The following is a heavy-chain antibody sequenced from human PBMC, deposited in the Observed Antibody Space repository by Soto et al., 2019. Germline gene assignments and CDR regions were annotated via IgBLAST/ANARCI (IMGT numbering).Heavy chain of an antibody. V-gene: IGHV3-23*01. CDR2: ISGSGDST. D-gene: IGHD4-17*01. J-gene: IGHJ2*01. Sequence: EVQLLESGGGLVQPGGSLRLSCAASGFTFSSYAMSWVRQAPGKGLEWVSAISGSGDSTYYADSVKGRFTISRDNSKNAQYLQMNSLRAEDTAVYYCAKRTVGWYFDLWGRGTLVTVSS. CDR1: GFTFSSYA. CDR3: AKRTVGWYFDL.